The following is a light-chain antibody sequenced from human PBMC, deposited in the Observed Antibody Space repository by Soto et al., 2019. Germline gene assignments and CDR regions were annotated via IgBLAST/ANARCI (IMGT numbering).Light chain of an antibody. CDR3: YSKASAGSFV. Sequence: SALTQPAAVSGSPGQSITISCIGSNSDIGTYNLVSWYRQHPGKVPKLLIYEGSRRPSGISNRFSGSKSGNTASLTISGLQAEDEADYYCYSKASAGSFVCGTGTKGTV. CDR2: EGS. J-gene: IGLJ1*01. CDR1: NSDIGTYNL. V-gene: IGLV2-23*01.